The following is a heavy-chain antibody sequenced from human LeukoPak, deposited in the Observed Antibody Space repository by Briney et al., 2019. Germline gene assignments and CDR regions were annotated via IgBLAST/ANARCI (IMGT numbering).Heavy chain of an antibody. Sequence: PGGSLRLSCAASGFTFNDYSMNWVRQAPGKGLEWVSSISSSSNYIYYADSVKGRFTISRDNAKNSLYLQMNSLRAADTAVYYCARGVYYYYGSGSYLDYWGQGTLVTVSS. CDR1: GFTFNDYS. D-gene: IGHD3-10*01. V-gene: IGHV3-21*01. CDR2: ISSSSNYI. CDR3: ARGVYYYYGSGSYLDY. J-gene: IGHJ4*02.